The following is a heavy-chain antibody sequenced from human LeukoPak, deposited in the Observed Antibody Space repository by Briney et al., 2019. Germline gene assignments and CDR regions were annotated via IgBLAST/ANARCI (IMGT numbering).Heavy chain of an antibody. J-gene: IGHJ4*02. V-gene: IGHV1-2*02. CDR3: ARDSNDILTGIDY. Sequence: ASVKVSCKASGYTFTGYYMHWVRQAPGQGLEWMGWINPNSGGTNYAQKFQGRVTMTRDTSISTAYMELSRLRSDDTAVYYCARDSNDILTGIDYWGQGTLVTVSS. D-gene: IGHD3-9*01. CDR1: GYTFTGYY. CDR2: INPNSGGT.